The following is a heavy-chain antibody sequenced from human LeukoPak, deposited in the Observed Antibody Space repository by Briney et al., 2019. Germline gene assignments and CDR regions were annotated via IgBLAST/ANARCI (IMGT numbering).Heavy chain of an antibody. J-gene: IGHJ3*02. D-gene: IGHD6-19*01. CDR2: IHYSGIT. V-gene: IGHV4-59*08. CDR3: ARRPAVAGMTFDI. Sequence: SETLSLTCTVSGGSISNSYWSWIRQPPGKGLEWIGYIHYSGITTYNPSLKSRVTISVDTSKNQFSLRLTSVTAADTALYYCARRPAVAGMTFDIWGQGTMVSAPS. CDR1: GGSISNSY.